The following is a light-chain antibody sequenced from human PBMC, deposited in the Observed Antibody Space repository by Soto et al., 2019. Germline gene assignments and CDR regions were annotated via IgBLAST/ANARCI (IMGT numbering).Light chain of an antibody. CDR3: LQTYSPLYP. CDR1: QRISAY. J-gene: IGKJ3*01. CDR2: DVS. V-gene: IGKV1-39*01. Sequence: DIQMTQSPSSLSASVGDRVTITCRASQRISAYLNWYQQKPGEAPKLLIFDVSVLESVVPSRFSGSGSETDFTLSITSLQPEDVAPYYCLQTYSPLYPFGP.